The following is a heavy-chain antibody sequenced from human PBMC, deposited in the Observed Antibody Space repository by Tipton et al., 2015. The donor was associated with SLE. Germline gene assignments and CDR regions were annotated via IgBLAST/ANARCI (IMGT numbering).Heavy chain of an antibody. CDR1: GFTSSSYA. Sequence: SLRLSCAASGFTSSSYAMSWVRQAPGKGLEWVAFISYDGSNKYYADSVKGRFTISRDNSKNTLYLQMNSLRAEDTAVYYCARALGDYGYYYGMDVWGQGTTVTVSS. CDR3: ARALGDYGYYYGMDV. CDR2: ISYDGSNK. V-gene: IGHV3-30*04. J-gene: IGHJ6*02. D-gene: IGHD4-17*01.